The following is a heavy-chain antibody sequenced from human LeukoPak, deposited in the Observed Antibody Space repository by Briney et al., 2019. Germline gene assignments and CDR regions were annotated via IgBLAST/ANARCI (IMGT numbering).Heavy chain of an antibody. CDR3: ARAYGGNSVDAFDI. CDR1: GGTLSSYA. J-gene: IGHJ3*02. CDR2: IIPIFGTA. V-gene: IGHV1-69*05. Sequence: SSVKVSCKASGGTLSSYAISWVRQAPGQGLEWMGGIIPIFGTANYAQKFQGRVTITTDESTSTAYMELSSLRSEDTAVYYCARAYGGNSVDAFDIWGQGTMVTVSS. D-gene: IGHD4-23*01.